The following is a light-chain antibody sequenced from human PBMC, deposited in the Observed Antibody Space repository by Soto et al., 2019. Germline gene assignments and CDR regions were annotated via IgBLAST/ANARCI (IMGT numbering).Light chain of an antibody. CDR3: QQYNTWPRGT. CDR1: QSVSSN. Sequence: EIVMTQSPATLSVSPGERATLSCRASQSVSSNLAWYQQKPGQAPRLLIYGASTRATGIPARFSGSGSGTEFTLTISSLQSEDFAVYYCQQYNTWPRGTFGQGTKAE. V-gene: IGKV3-15*01. J-gene: IGKJ1*01. CDR2: GAS.